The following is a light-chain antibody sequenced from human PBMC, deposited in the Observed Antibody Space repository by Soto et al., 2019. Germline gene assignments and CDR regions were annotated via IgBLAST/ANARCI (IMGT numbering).Light chain of an antibody. CDR2: EVV. V-gene: IGLV2-8*01. CDR1: KSGIGVCDF. CDR3: KSKAGSTAYV. Sequence: QSSLTQPPYTSGSPGQSVTISCTGTKSGIGVCDFGCWYRPHPGKAPQLMIYEVVPRPSGVPARFSGPKSGSTASWTVSGLQGVDEADYFCKSKAGSTAYVLGRGTKVTVL. J-gene: IGLJ1*01.